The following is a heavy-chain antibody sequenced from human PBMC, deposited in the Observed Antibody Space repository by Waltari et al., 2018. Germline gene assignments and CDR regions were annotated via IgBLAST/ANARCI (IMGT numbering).Heavy chain of an antibody. D-gene: IGHD6-6*01. CDR3: ARGPFRIIAARGGFDY. J-gene: IGHJ4*02. Sequence: QVQLQQWGAGLLKPSETLSLPCAVYGGSFSGYYWSWIRQPPGKGLEWIGEINHSGSTNYNPSLKSRVTISVDTSKNQFSLKLSSVTAADTAVYYCARGPFRIIAARGGFDYWGQGTLVTVSS. CDR1: GGSFSGYY. V-gene: IGHV4-34*01. CDR2: INHSGST.